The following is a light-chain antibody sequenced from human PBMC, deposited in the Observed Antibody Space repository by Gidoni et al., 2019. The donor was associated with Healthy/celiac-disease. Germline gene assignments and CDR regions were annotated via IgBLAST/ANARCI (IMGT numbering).Light chain of an antibody. CDR3: QQYGSSPT. CDR2: GAS. J-gene: IGKJ2*01. V-gene: IGKV3-20*01. CDR1: QSVSSSY. Sequence: ETVLTQSPGTLSLSPGERATLSCRASQSVSSSYLAWYQQKPGQAPRPLIYGASSRATGIPDRFSGSGSGTDFTLTISRLEPEDFAVYYCQQYGSSPTFGQGTKLEIK.